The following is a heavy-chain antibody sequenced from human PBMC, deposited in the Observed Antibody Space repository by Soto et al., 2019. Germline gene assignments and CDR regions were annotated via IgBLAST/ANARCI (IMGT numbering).Heavy chain of an antibody. V-gene: IGHV4-61*01. D-gene: IGHD2-2*01. J-gene: IGHJ2*01. CDR3: ARAKDCISTSCYGPWYFDL. CDR1: GGSVSSGSYY. CDR2: IYYSGST. Sequence: QVQLQESGPGLVKPSETLSLTCTVSGGSVSSGSYYWSWIRQPPGKGLEWIGYIYYSGSTNYNPSLNTPVTISVATSKNQFSLKLSSVTAADTAVYYCARAKDCISTSCYGPWYFDLWGRGTLVTVSS.